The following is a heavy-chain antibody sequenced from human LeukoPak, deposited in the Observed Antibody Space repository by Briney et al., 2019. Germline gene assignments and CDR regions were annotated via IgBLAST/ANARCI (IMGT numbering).Heavy chain of an antibody. CDR2: IWFDGSDK. J-gene: IGHJ4*02. D-gene: IGHD2-15*01. Sequence: GGSLRLSCVAPGFTFSNYGMHWVRQAPGKGLEWVAIIWFDGSDKYYADSVKGRVTISRDNSKNTLYLQMNSLRAEDTAVYYCARHASGHYFDSWGQGTLVTVSS. V-gene: IGHV3-33*01. CDR1: GFTFSNYG. CDR3: ARHASGHYFDS.